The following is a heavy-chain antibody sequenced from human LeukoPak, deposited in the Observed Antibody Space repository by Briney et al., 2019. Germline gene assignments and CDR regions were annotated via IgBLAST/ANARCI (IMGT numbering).Heavy chain of an antibody. D-gene: IGHD3-22*01. CDR1: GFTFSSYA. V-gene: IGHV3-23*01. CDR2: ISGCGGST. Sequence: GGSLRLSCAASGFTFSSYAMSWVRQAPGKGLEWVSAISGCGGSTYYADSVKGRFTISRDNSKNTLYLQMNSLRAEDTAVYYCAKLHRGSYYYDSSGYSGDAFDIWGQGTMVTVSS. CDR3: AKLHRGSYYYDSSGYSGDAFDI. J-gene: IGHJ3*02.